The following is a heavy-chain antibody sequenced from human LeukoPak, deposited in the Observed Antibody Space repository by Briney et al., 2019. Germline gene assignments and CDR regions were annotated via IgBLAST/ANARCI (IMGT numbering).Heavy chain of an antibody. V-gene: IGHV3-30-3*01. CDR2: MSYDGSKK. D-gene: IGHD3-10*01. Sequence: GRSLRLSCAASGFTFSSYAMHWVRQAPGKGLEWVAVMSYDGSKKYYAGSVKGRFTNSRDNAKNTLYLQMNSLRDEDTAVYYCARGRGWYFDLWGRGTLVTVSS. CDR3: ARGRGWYFDL. J-gene: IGHJ2*01. CDR1: GFTFSSYA.